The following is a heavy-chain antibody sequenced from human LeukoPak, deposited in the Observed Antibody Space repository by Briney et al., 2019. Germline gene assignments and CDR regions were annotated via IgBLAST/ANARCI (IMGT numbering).Heavy chain of an antibody. CDR1: GFTFSTYE. V-gene: IGHV3-48*03. CDR3: ARDRQGGYGFDY. Sequence: GGSLGLSCAGSGFTFSTYEINWVRQAPGKGLEWVSYISASGNTIYYADSVKGRFTISRDDAKDSVYLQMNSLRAEDTAVYYCARDRQGGYGFDYWGQGTLVTVSS. CDR2: ISASGNTI. J-gene: IGHJ4*02. D-gene: IGHD5-12*01.